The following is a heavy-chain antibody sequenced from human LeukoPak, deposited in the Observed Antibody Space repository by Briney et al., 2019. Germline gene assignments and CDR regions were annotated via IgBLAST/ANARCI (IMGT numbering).Heavy chain of an antibody. J-gene: IGHJ4*02. Sequence: PGGSLRLSCASSGFIFSSYSMKGVRQAPGKGLEGVSSISYSSCYIYYADSGNGRFTISRDNAKNSLYLQMNSLGAEDTAVYYWARGQLELIWGQGTLVTVSS. V-gene: IGHV3-21*01. CDR3: ARGQLELI. D-gene: IGHD6-6*01. CDR1: GFIFSSYS. CDR2: ISYSSCYI.